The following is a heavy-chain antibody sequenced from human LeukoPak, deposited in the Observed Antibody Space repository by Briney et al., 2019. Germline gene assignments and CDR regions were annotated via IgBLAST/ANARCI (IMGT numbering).Heavy chain of an antibody. CDR2: IYHSGST. V-gene: IGHV4-30-2*01. CDR1: GGSISSGGYS. CDR3: ARVPKGGSYLGASRGAIQYWYFDL. J-gene: IGHJ2*01. Sequence: SETLSLTCAVSGGSISSGGYSWSWIRQPPGKGLEWIGYIYHSGSTYYNPSLKSRVTISVDTSKNQFSLKLSSVTAADTAVYYCARVPKGGSYLGASRGAIQYWYFDLWGRGTLVTVSS. D-gene: IGHD1-26*01.